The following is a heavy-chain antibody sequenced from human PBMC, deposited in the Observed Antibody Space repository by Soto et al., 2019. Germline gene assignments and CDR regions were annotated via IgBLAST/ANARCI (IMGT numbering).Heavy chain of an antibody. CDR3: ARGSYYYDSSGYYHY. V-gene: IGHV4-30-4*01. Sequence: SLTCTVSGGSISSGDYYWSWIRQPPGKGLEWIGYIYYSGSTYYNPSLKSRVTISVDTSKNQFSLKLSSVTAADTAVYYCARGSYYYDSSGYYHYWGPGTLVTVSS. CDR1: GGSISSGDYY. D-gene: IGHD3-22*01. J-gene: IGHJ4*02. CDR2: IYYSGST.